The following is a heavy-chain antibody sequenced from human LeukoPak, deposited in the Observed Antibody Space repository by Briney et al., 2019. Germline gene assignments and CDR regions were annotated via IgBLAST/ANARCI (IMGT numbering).Heavy chain of an antibody. CDR3: ASAAGPFDN. J-gene: IGHJ4*02. CDR1: GLTFSSYG. V-gene: IGHV3-33*01. Sequence: PGRSLRLSCAASGLTFSSYGMHWVRQAPGKGLEWVAVIWSDGSNKYYADSVKGRFTISRDNSKNTLYLQINSVRAEDTAVYYCASAAGPFDNWGQGTLVTVSS. D-gene: IGHD6-13*01. CDR2: IWSDGSNK.